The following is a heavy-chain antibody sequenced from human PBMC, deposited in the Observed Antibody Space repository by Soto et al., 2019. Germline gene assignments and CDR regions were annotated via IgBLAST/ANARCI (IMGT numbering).Heavy chain of an antibody. J-gene: IGHJ4*02. D-gene: IGHD2-15*01. Sequence: QVQLVQSGAEVKKPGASVKVSCKASGYTFTSYAMHWVRQAPGQRLEWMGWINTGNGNTEYSQKFQGRDTITTHTSSSTVYMEQSSLRSEVTDVYFCARGTCSGGNCYSFHFDYWGQGTLVTVSS. CDR2: INTGNGNT. CDR1: GYTFTSYA. CDR3: ARGTCSGGNCYSFHFDY. V-gene: IGHV1-3*04.